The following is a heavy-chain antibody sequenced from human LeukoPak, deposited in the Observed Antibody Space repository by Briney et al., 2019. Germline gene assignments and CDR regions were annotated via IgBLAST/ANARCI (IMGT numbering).Heavy chain of an antibody. J-gene: IGHJ3*02. CDR2: FGPEDDET. CDR3: ATDKRELPLDAFDI. V-gene: IGHV1-24*01. Sequence: GASVKVSCKVSGYTLTELSMHWVRQAPGKGLEWMGGFGPEDDETIYAQKFQGRVTMTEETSTDTAYMELSSLRSEDTAVYYCATDKRELPLDAFDIWGQGTMVTVSS. D-gene: IGHD1-26*01. CDR1: GYTLTELS.